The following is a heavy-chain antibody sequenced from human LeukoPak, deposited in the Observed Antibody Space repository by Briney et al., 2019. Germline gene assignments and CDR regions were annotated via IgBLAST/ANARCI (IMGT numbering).Heavy chain of an antibody. V-gene: IGHV3-23*01. Sequence: PGGSLRLSCAASGFTFSSYAMSWVRQAPGKGLEWVSAISGSGGSTYYADSVKGRFTISRDNSKNTLYLQMNSLRAEDTAVYYCAKDSNPSNYYDSSGYYPDNWFDPWGQGTLVTVSS. CDR2: ISGSGGST. CDR3: AKDSNPSNYYDSSGYYPDNWFDP. D-gene: IGHD3-22*01. J-gene: IGHJ5*02. CDR1: GFTFSSYA.